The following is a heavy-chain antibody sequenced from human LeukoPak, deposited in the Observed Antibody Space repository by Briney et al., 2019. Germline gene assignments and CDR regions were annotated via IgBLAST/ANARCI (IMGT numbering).Heavy chain of an antibody. D-gene: IGHD2-15*01. Sequence: ASVKVSCKASGYTFTSYYMHWVRQAPGQGLEWMGIINPSGGSTSYAQKFQGRVTMTRDTSTSTVYMELSSLRSEDTAVYYCARESFRGVVRDAFDIWGQGTMVTVSS. V-gene: IGHV1-46*01. CDR1: GYTFTSYY. CDR2: INPSGGST. CDR3: ARESFRGVVRDAFDI. J-gene: IGHJ3*02.